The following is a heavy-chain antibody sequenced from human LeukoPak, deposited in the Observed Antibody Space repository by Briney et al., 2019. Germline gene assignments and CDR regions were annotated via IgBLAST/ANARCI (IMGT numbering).Heavy chain of an antibody. CDR1: GGSITSSSHY. Sequence: NPSETLSLTCTVSGGSITSSSHYWAWIRQPPGKGLEWIGSIYYSGSTNYNPSLKSRVTISVDTSKNQFSLKLSSVTAADTAVYYCARSIRDDYNYLTELDYWGQGTLVTVSS. CDR3: ARSIRDDYNYLTELDY. CDR2: IYYSGST. D-gene: IGHD5-24*01. J-gene: IGHJ4*02. V-gene: IGHV4-39*07.